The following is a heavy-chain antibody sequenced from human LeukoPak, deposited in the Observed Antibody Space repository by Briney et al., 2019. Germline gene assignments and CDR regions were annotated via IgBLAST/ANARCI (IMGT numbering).Heavy chain of an antibody. J-gene: IGHJ3*02. CDR2: IYYSGST. D-gene: IGHD6-19*01. V-gene: IGHV4-59*01. Sequence: PSETLYLTCTVSGGSIISYYCSWIRQPPAKGLEWIGFIYYSGSTNYNPSLKSRVTISVDTSKNQFSLKLSSVTAADTAVYYCARSERQGLPDRTPFDIWGQGTMVTVSS. CDR3: ARSERQGLPDRTPFDI. CDR1: GGSIISYY.